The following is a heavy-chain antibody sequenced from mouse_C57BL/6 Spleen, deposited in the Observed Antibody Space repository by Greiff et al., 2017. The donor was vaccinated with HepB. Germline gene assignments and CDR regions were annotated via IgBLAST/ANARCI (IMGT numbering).Heavy chain of an antibody. D-gene: IGHD2-3*01. CDR1: GFTFSSYT. V-gene: IGHV5-9*01. CDR2: ISGGGGNT. Sequence: EVKLMESGGGLVKPGGSLKLSCAASGFTFSSYTMSWVRQTPEKRLEWVATISGGGGNTYYPDSVKGRFTISRDNAKNTLYLQMSSLRSEDTALYYCARPGLLHYAMDYWGQGTSVTVSS. CDR3: ARPGLLHYAMDY. J-gene: IGHJ4*01.